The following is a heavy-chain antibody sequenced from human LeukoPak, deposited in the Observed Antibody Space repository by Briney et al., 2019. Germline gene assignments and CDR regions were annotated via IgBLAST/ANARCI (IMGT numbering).Heavy chain of an antibody. CDR2: ISSSGSTI. CDR3: ARAPVRITMIVGDFDY. V-gene: IGHV3-48*03. J-gene: IGHJ4*02. CDR1: GFTFSSYE. Sequence: GGSLRLSCAASGFTFSSYEMNWVRQAPGKGLEWVSYISSSGSTIYYADSVKGRFTISRDNAKNSLYLQMNSLRAEDTAVYYCARAPVRITMIVGDFDYWGQGTLVTVSS. D-gene: IGHD3-22*01.